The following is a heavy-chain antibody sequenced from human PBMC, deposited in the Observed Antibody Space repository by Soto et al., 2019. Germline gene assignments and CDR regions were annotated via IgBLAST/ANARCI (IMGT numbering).Heavy chain of an antibody. CDR2: ISYDGSNN. CDR3: AKVKGGLMVYANYAFDI. J-gene: IGHJ3*02. Sequence: QVQLVESGGGVVQPGRSLRLSCAASGFTFSSYGMHWVRQAPGKGLEWVAVISYDGSNNYYADSVKGRFTISRDNSKNPLYLQMNSLRAEDTAVYYCAKVKGGLMVYANYAFDIWGQGTMVTVSS. CDR1: GFTFSSYG. D-gene: IGHD2-8*01. V-gene: IGHV3-30*18.